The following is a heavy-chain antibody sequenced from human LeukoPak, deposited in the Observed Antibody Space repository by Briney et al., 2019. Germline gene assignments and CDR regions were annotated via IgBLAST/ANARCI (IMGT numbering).Heavy chain of an antibody. V-gene: IGHV3-11*03. CDR2: ISSSSSYT. D-gene: IGHD6-19*01. CDR3: ARSGIAVAGTDYFDY. CDR1: GFTFSDYY. Sequence: GGSLRLSCAASGFTFSDYYMSWSRQAPGKGLEWVSYISSSSSYTNYADSVKGRFTISRDNAKNSLYLQMNSLRAEDTAVYYCARSGIAVAGTDYFDYWGQGTLVTVSS. J-gene: IGHJ4*02.